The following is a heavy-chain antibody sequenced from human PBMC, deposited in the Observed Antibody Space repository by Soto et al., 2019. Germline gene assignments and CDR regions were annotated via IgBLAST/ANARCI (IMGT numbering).Heavy chain of an antibody. Sequence: GESLKISCKGSGYSFTTFWIAWVRQMPGKGLEWVGSIDPGIINPGDSDIKYSPSFEGRVTISADRSINTAYLQWNSLKASDTAIYYCARHEQFYYQYYGMDVWGQGTTVTVSS. V-gene: IGHV5-51*01. CDR2: INPGDSDI. CDR1: GYSFTTFW. CDR3: ARHEQFYYQYYGMDV. J-gene: IGHJ6*02.